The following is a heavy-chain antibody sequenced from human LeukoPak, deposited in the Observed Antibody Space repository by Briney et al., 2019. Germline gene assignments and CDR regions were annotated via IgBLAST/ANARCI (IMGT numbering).Heavy chain of an antibody. CDR3: TADEADAVVAFQH. J-gene: IGHJ1*01. CDR1: GFTFSSAW. V-gene: IGHV3-15*01. Sequence: PGGSLRLSCAASGFTFSSAWMTWVRQAPGKGLEWVGRIKSKTNGETRDYAAPVKGRFTISRDDSKNTLYLQMNSLETEDTGVYYCTADEADAVVAFQHWGQGALVTVCS. D-gene: IGHD2-15*01. CDR2: IKSKTNGETR.